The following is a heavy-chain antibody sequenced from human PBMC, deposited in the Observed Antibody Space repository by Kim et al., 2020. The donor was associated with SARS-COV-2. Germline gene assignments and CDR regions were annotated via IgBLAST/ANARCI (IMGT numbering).Heavy chain of an antibody. D-gene: IGHD1-26*01. CDR1: GFTFSSYG. V-gene: IGHV3-33*06. CDR3: AKDRRGAYWYFDL. CDR2: IWYDGSNK. J-gene: IGHJ2*01. Sequence: GGSLRLSCAASGFTFSSYGMHWVRQAPGKGLEWVAVIWYDGSNKYYADSMKGRFTISRDNSKNTLYLQMNSLRAEDTAVYYCAKDRRGAYWYFDLWGRGTLVTVSS.